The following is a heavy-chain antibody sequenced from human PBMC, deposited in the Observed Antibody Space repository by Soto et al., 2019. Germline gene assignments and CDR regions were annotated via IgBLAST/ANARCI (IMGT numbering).Heavy chain of an antibody. J-gene: IGHJ5*02. CDR3: ARETYGDYVGYFDP. CDR1: TESFSTYY. Sequence: SETLSLTCAVHTESFSTYYCSWTRQPPGKGLEWIGEIHPFGDTNYNPSLSSRVTISLDTSKNQFSLKVRSVTAADTAVYYCARETYGDYVGYFDPWGQGIQVTVS. CDR2: IHPFGDT. D-gene: IGHD4-17*01. V-gene: IGHV4-34*01.